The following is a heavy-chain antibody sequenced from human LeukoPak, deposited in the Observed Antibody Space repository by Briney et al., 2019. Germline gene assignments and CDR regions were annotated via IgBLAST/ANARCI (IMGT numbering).Heavy chain of an antibody. CDR1: GITFSSYG. Sequence: PGGSLRLSCAASGITFSSYGMHWVRQAPGKGLEWVAFIRYDGSNKYYADSVKGRFTISRDNSKNTLYLLMNSLRAEDTAVYYCATWPGIAVGGAFDIWGQGTMVTVSS. CDR2: IRYDGSNK. D-gene: IGHD6-19*01. J-gene: IGHJ3*02. CDR3: ATWPGIAVGGAFDI. V-gene: IGHV3-30*02.